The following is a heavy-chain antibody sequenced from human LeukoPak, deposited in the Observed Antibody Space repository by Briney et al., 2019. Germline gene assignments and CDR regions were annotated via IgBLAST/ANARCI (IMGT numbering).Heavy chain of an antibody. CDR3: VRGLRAARLAS. D-gene: IGHD6-6*01. Sequence: MPSETLSLTCAVSGGSFSGYYWSWIRQPPGKGLEWIGEMNESGGTTYNPSLKSRVTISVDPSKNQFSLKLTSVTAADTAVYYCVRGLRAARLASWGQGTLVTVSS. CDR1: GGSFSGYY. J-gene: IGHJ5*02. CDR2: MNESGGT. V-gene: IGHV4-34*01.